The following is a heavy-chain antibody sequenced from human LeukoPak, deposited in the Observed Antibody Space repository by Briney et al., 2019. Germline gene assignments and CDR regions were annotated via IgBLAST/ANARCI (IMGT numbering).Heavy chain of an antibody. D-gene: IGHD6-13*01. CDR2: ISSSSSYI. J-gene: IGHJ4*02. Sequence: GGSLRLSCAASGFTFSSCSMNWVRQAPGKGLEWVSSISSSSSYIYYADSVKGRFTISRDNAKNTLYLQMNSLRAEDTAVYYCAGGRQSWASFESPDSWGQGTLVTVSS. CDR3: AGGRQSWASFESPDS. V-gene: IGHV3-21*01. CDR1: GFTFSSCS.